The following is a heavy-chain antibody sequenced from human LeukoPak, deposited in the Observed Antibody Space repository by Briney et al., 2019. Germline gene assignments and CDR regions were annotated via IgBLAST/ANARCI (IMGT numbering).Heavy chain of an antibody. CDR2: IYHSGST. CDR3: ARDTYYYDSSGYFSFDY. J-gene: IGHJ4*02. D-gene: IGHD3-22*01. Sequence: SETLSLTCTVSGYSISSGYYWGWIRQPPGKGLEWIGSIYHSGSTYYNPSLKSRVTISVDTSKNQFSLKLSSVTAADTAVYYCARDTYYYDSSGYFSFDYWGQGTLVTVSS. V-gene: IGHV4-38-2*02. CDR1: GYSISSGYY.